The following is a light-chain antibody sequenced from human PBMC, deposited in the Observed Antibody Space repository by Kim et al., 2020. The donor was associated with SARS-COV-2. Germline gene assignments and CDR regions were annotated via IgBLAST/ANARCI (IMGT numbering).Light chain of an antibody. CDR1: SSDVGGYNY. J-gene: IGLJ3*02. Sequence: GQSITISCTGTSSDVGGYNYVSWYQQHPGKAPKLIIYDVSNRPSGVSNRFSGSKSGNTASLTISGLQAEDEADYCCSSYTSSSTLVFGGGTQLTVL. CDR2: DVS. V-gene: IGLV2-14*03. CDR3: SSYTSSSTLV.